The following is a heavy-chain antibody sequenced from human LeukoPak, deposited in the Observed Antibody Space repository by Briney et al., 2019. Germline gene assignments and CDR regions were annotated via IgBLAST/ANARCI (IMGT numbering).Heavy chain of an antibody. J-gene: IGHJ4*02. CDR1: GYSFTSYW. Sequence: NSGESLKISCKGSGYSFTSYWIGWVRQMPGKGLEWMGIIYPGDSDTRYSPSFQGQVTISADKSISTAYLQWSSLTASDTAMYYCARMIGLGEVSPYFDYWGQGSLVTVSS. CDR2: IYPGDSDT. D-gene: IGHD3-16*02. CDR3: ARMIGLGEVSPYFDY. V-gene: IGHV5-51*01.